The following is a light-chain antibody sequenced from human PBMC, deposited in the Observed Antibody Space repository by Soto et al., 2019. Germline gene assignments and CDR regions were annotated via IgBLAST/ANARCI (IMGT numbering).Light chain of an antibody. CDR3: QRYNNWPLT. CDR1: QSISSSY. CDR2: DTS. J-gene: IGKJ4*01. Sequence: IVLTQSPGTLSLSPGESATLSCRASQSISSSYLAWYQQKPGQAPRLLIYDTSARATGVPARFSGSRSGPEFTLTINSLQSEDFAIYYCQRYNNWPLTFGGGTKVESK. V-gene: IGKV3-15*01.